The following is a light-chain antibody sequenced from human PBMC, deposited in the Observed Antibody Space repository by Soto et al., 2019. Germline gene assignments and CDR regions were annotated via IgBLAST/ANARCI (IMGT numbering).Light chain of an antibody. CDR2: HAS. V-gene: IGKV3-15*01. J-gene: IGKJ1*01. CDR1: QSVSSN. Sequence: EIVMMQSPATLSVSPGERATLSCRASQSVSSNLAWYQQKPGQAPRLLIYHASTRATGIPARFSGSGSGTEFTLTISGLLSEDFAVYYCQQYDNWRGTFGQGTKVEIK. CDR3: QQYDNWRGT.